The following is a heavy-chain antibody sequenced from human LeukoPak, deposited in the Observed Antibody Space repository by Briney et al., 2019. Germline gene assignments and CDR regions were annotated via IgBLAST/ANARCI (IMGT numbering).Heavy chain of an antibody. CDR3: ARVGILPNYGDYRGYFDY. J-gene: IGHJ4*02. CDR2: IYYSGST. D-gene: IGHD4-17*01. CDR1: GGSISSYY. Sequence: SETLSLTCTVSGGSISSYYWSWIRQPPGKGLEWIGYIYYSGSTYYNPSLKSRVTISVDTSKNQFSLKLSSVTAADTAVYYCARVGILPNYGDYRGYFDYWGQGTLVTVSS. V-gene: IGHV4-59*06.